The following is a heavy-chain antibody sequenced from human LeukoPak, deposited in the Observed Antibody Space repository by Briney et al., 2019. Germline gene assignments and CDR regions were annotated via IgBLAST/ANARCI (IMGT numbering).Heavy chain of an antibody. J-gene: IGHJ5*02. CDR3: AREARIAGNWFDP. V-gene: IGHV3-33*01. CDR2: IWYDGSNK. Sequence: HPGGSLRLSCAASGFTFSSYGIHWVRQAPGKGLEWVAVIWYDGSNKYYADSVKGRFTISRDNSKNTLYLQMNSLRAEDTAVYYCAREARIAGNWFDPWGQGTLVTVSS. D-gene: IGHD6-13*01. CDR1: GFTFSSYG.